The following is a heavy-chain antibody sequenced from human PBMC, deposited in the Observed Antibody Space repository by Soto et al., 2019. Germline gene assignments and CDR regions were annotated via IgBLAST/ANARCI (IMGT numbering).Heavy chain of an antibody. CDR2: IYYTGNT. V-gene: IGHV4-39*07. CDR1: GDSITKISSRGDY. CDR3: ARPLVTGTTGSLDWFDP. J-gene: IGHJ5*02. D-gene: IGHD1-20*01. Sequence: SETLSLTCTVSGDSITKISSRGDYWGWIRQAPGKGLEWIGSIYYTGNTFYNPSLKSRLTMSVDTSKNEFSLKLSSVTAADTAVYYCARPLVTGTTGSLDWFDPWGQGTLVTVSS.